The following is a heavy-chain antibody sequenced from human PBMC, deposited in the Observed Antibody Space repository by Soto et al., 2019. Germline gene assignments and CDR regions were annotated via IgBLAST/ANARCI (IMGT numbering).Heavy chain of an antibody. CDR2: MNPNSGNT. CDR1: GYTFSSYD. CDR3: ARATDDYSSGWPFDL. V-gene: IGHV1-8*01. J-gene: IGHJ2*01. D-gene: IGHD6-19*01. Sequence: QVQLVQSGAEVKKPGASVKVSCKASGYTFSSYDINWVRQATGQGLEWMGWMNPNSGNTGYAHKFQGRVTMTRNTATSTAYMELSSLRSEDTAVYYCARATDDYSSGWPFDLWGRGTLVTVSS.